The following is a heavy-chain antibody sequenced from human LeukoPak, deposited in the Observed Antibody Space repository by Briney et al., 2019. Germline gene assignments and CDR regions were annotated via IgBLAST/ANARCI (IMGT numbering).Heavy chain of an antibody. CDR3: ARAGRFYSSSWYWFDP. CDR1: GGSISSYY. V-gene: IGHV4-4*09. J-gene: IGHJ5*02. D-gene: IGHD6-13*01. Sequence: SETLSLTCTVSGGSISSYYWSWIRQPPGKGLEWIGYIYTSGSTNYNPSLKSRVTISVDTSKNQFSLKLSSVTAADTAVYYCARAGRFYSSSWYWFDPWGQGTLVTVSS. CDR2: IYTSGST.